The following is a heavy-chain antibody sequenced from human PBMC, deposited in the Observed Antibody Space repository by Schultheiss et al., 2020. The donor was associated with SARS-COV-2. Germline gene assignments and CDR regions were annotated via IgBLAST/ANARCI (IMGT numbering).Heavy chain of an antibody. J-gene: IGHJ4*02. CDR1: GFTVSSNY. CDR3: AFGWELLPFGYY. D-gene: IGHD1-26*01. Sequence: GGSLRLSCAASGFTVSSNYMSWVRQAPGKGLEWVSYISSSGSTIYYADSVKGRFTISRDNAKNSLYLQMNSLRAEDTAVYYCAFGWELLPFGYYWGQGTLVTVSS. V-gene: IGHV3-11*04. CDR2: ISSSGSTI.